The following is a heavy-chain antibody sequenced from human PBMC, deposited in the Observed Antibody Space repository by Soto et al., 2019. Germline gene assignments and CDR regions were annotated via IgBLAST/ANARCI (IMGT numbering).Heavy chain of an antibody. V-gene: IGHV4-30-2*01. CDR1: GGSISSGGYS. J-gene: IGHJ4*02. D-gene: IGHD6-13*01. CDR3: ARGGHTALAAAAGTGLDY. Sequence: QLQLQESGSGLVKPSQTLSLTCAVSGGSISSGGYSWSWIRQPPGKGLEWIGYIYHSGSTYYNPSLKRRVTISVDRSKNQFSLKLSSVTAADTAVYYCARGGHTALAAAAGTGLDYWGQGTLVTVSS. CDR2: IYHSGST.